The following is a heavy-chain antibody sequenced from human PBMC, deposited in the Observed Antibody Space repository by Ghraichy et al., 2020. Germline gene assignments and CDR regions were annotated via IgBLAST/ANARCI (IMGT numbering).Heavy chain of an antibody. J-gene: IGHJ6*02. D-gene: IGHD5-18*01. V-gene: IGHV4-59*08. CDR2: ISYTGRT. Sequence: SETLSLTCIVSGVSIRSQFWSWIRQPPGKGLEWIGYISYTGRTNYSPSPGGRGTISLDTTKNQFSLSLTSGDAADTDVFYCARRGRGYSLYYYGLDVWGPGTTVTVSS. CDR3: ARRGRGYSLYYYGLDV. CDR1: GVSIRSQF.